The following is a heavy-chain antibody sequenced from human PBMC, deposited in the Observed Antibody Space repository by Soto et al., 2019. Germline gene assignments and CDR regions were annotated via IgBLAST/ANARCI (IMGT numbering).Heavy chain of an antibody. CDR1: GYTLTELS. CDR3: ATEDQAAAGTYYYYYGMDV. CDR2: FDPEDGET. V-gene: IGHV1-24*01. D-gene: IGHD6-13*01. J-gene: IGHJ6*02. Sequence: GASVKVSCKVSGYTLTELSMHWVRQAPGKGLEWMGGFDPEDGETIYAQKFQGRVTMTEDTSTDTAYMELSSLRSEDTAVYYCATEDQAAAGTYYYYYGMDVWGQGTTVTVSS.